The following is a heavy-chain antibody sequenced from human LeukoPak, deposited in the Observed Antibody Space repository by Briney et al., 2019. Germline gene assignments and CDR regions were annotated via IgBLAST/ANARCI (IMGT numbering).Heavy chain of an antibody. CDR2: ISSSGSTT. Sequence: GGSLRLSCAASGFTFSDYYMSWIRQAPGKGLEWVSYISSSGSTTYYADSVKGRFTISRDNSKNTLYLQMNRLRAEDTAVYYCAKSVMVYAPPIDYWGQGTPVTVYS. V-gene: IGHV3-11*04. CDR1: GFTFSDYY. CDR3: AKSVMVYAPPIDY. J-gene: IGHJ4*02. D-gene: IGHD2-8*01.